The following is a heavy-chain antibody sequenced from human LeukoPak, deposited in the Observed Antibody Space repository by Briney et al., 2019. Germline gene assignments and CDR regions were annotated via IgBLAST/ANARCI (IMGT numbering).Heavy chain of an antibody. D-gene: IGHD2-2*02. V-gene: IGHV3-23*01. J-gene: IGHJ6*02. CDR3: AKDFVVVPAAIRASYYYYYGMDV. CDR1: GFTFSSYA. Sequence: GGSLRLSCAASGFTFSSYAMSWVRRAPGKGLEWVSAISGSGGSTYYADSVKGRFTISRDNSKNTLYLQMNSLRAEDTAVYYCAKDFVVVPAAIRASYYYYYGMDVWGQGTTVTVSS. CDR2: ISGSGGST.